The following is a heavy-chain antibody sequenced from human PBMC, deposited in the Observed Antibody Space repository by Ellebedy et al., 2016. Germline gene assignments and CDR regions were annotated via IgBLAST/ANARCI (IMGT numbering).Heavy chain of an antibody. CDR1: GFTFSSHA. Sequence: GESLKISCAASGFTFSSHAMTWVRQAPGKGLEWVASIIGGDDSPFYTDSVKGRFTVSRDNSKRTLSLEMNSLGVEDTAVYFCAKDRELLPLAFWYLELWGRGTMVIVSS. V-gene: IGHV3-23*01. CDR2: IIGGDDSP. J-gene: IGHJ2*01. CDR3: AKDRELLPLAFWYLEL. D-gene: IGHD1-7*01.